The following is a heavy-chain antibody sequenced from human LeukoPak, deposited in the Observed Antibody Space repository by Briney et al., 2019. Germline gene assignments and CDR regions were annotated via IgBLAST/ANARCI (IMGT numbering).Heavy chain of an antibody. CDR1: GGTFSSYA. CDR2: IIPIFGTA. D-gene: IGHD1-1*01. Sequence: SVKVSCKASGGTFSSYAISWVRQAPGQGLEWMGGIIPIFGTANYAQKFQGRVTITADKSTSTAYMELSSLRSEDTAVYYCARGFFFGWNDGNFDYWGQGTLVTVSS. J-gene: IGHJ4*02. V-gene: IGHV1-69*06. CDR3: ARGFFFGWNDGNFDY.